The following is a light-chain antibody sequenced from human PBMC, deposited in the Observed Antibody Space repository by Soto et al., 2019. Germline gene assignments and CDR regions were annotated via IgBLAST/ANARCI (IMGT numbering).Light chain of an antibody. V-gene: IGKV3-15*01. CDR3: QQYNNWPPWT. CDR2: GAS. Sequence: EIVMTQSPATLSVSPGDRANLSCRASQSVSSNLAWYQQKPGQAPRLLIYGASTRATGIPARFSGSGSGTEFPLTFSSLQSEDFAVYYCQQYNNWPPWTFGQGTKVEIK. CDR1: QSVSSN. J-gene: IGKJ1*01.